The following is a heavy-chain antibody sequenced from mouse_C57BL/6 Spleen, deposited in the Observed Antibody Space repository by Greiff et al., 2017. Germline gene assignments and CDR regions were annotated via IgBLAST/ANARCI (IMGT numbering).Heavy chain of an antibody. V-gene: IGHV14-1*01. Sequence: VQLQQSGAELVRPGASVKLSCTASGFNIKDYYMHWVKQRPEQGLEWIGRIDPEDGDTEYAPKFQGKATMTADPSSNTAYLQLSSLTSEDTAVYYCTTPYYGKRGDYWGQGTTLTVSS. CDR1: GFNIKDYY. CDR3: TTPYYGKRGDY. D-gene: IGHD2-1*01. J-gene: IGHJ2*01. CDR2: IDPEDGDT.